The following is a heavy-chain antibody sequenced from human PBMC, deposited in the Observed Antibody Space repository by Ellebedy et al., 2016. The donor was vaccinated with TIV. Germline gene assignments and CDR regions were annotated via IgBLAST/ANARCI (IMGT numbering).Heavy chain of an antibody. D-gene: IGHD4-17*01. J-gene: IGHJ4*02. CDR2: IYYSGST. V-gene: IGHV4-59*12. CDR3: AREAYGARFDY. CDR1: GGSISSYY. Sequence: SETLSLXXTVSGGSISSYYWSWIRQPPGKGLEWIGYIYYSGSTNYNPSLKSRVTISVDTSKNQFSLKLSSVTAADTAVYYCAREAYGARFDYWGQGTLVTVSS.